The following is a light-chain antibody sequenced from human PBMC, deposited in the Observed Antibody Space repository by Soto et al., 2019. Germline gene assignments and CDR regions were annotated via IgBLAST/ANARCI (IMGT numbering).Light chain of an antibody. CDR3: QQYGNSPSIT. Sequence: EIVLTQSPGTLSLSPGERATLSCRASQSVSSSYLAWYQQKPGQAPRLLVYGASSRATAIPDRFSGSGSGTDFTLTISRLEPEDFAVYYCQQYGNSPSITFGQATRLEIK. CDR2: GAS. V-gene: IGKV3-20*01. J-gene: IGKJ5*01. CDR1: QSVSSSY.